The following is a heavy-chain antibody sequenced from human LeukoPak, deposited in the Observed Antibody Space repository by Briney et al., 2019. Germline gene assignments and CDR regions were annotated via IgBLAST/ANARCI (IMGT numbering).Heavy chain of an antibody. D-gene: IGHD6-19*01. Sequence: ASVKVSCKASGYTFTGYYMHWVRQAPGQGLEWMGWINPNSGGTNYAQKFQGRVTMTRDTSISTAYMELSRLRSDDTAVYYCARVTFLQYSSGWYDNFDYWGQGTLVSVSS. V-gene: IGHV1-2*02. CDR3: ARVTFLQYSSGWYDNFDY. CDR2: INPNSGGT. J-gene: IGHJ4*02. CDR1: GYTFTGYY.